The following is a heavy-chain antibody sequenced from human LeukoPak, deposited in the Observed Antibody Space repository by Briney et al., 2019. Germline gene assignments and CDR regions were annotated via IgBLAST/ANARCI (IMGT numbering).Heavy chain of an antibody. CDR3: AQSSGWDSLKY. CDR1: GHTFTDYY. J-gene: IGHJ4*02. D-gene: IGHD6-19*01. Sequence: GASVTVSCTASGHTFTDYYMHWVRQAPGQGLEWMGWINPNSGGTNHAQKFQGRVSMTRDTSISTAYMELSRLRSDDTAVYYCAQSSGWDSLKYWGQGTLVTVSS. V-gene: IGHV1-2*02. CDR2: INPNSGGT.